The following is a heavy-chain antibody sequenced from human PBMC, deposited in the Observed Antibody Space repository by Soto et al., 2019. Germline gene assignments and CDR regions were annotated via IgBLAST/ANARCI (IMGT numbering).Heavy chain of an antibody. D-gene: IGHD3-3*01. CDR1: GGTFSSYT. CDR3: ARDDFWSGYSFDY. J-gene: IGHJ4*02. Sequence: QVQLVQSGAEVKKSGSSVKVSCKASGGTFSSYTISWVRQAPGQGLEWMGRIIPILGIANYAQKFQGRVTITADKSTSTAYMELSSLRSEDTAVYYCARDDFWSGYSFDYWGQGTLVTVSS. CDR2: IIPILGIA. V-gene: IGHV1-69*08.